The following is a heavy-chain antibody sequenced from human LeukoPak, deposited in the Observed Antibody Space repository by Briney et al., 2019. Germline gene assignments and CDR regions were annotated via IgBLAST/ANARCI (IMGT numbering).Heavy chain of an antibody. CDR2: IYHSGTT. CDR1: GYAISSGYY. D-gene: IGHD4-11*01. V-gene: IGHV4-38-2*01. CDR3: ARGETTAADRREGDAFDV. J-gene: IGHJ3*01. Sequence: SETLSLTCAVSGYAISSGYYWGWIRQPPGKVLEWIGSIYHSGTTYSNPSLKSRVTMSVNTSKNQFSLKLSSVTAADTAVYYCARGETTAADRREGDAFDVWGQGTIVTVSS.